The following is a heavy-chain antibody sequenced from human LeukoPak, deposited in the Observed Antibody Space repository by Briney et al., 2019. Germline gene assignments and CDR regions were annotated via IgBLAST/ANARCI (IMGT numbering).Heavy chain of an antibody. V-gene: IGHV3-23*01. CDR2: ISGSGGST. D-gene: IGHD5-24*01. Sequence: PGGSLRLSCAASGFTFSSYAMSWVRQAPGEGLEWFSAISGSGGSTYYADSVKGRFTISRDNSKNTLYLQMNSPRAEDTAVYFCAKPRGDGYNYPFDNWGQGTLFTVSS. J-gene: IGHJ4*02. CDR1: GFTFSSYA. CDR3: AKPRGDGYNYPFDN.